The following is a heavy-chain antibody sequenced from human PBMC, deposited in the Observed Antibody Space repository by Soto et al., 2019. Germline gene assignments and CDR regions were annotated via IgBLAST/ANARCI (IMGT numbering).Heavy chain of an antibody. CDR3: ARALIQLWPHYYYGMDV. D-gene: IGHD5-18*01. Sequence: SETLSLTCTVSGGSITSGDYYWSWIRQLPGKGLEWIGYIYYSGSTYHNPSLKSRVTISVDTSKNQFSLKLSSVTAADTAVYYCARALIQLWPHYYYGMDVWGQGTTVTVSS. CDR1: GGSITSGDYY. V-gene: IGHV4-30-4*01. J-gene: IGHJ6*02. CDR2: IYYSGST.